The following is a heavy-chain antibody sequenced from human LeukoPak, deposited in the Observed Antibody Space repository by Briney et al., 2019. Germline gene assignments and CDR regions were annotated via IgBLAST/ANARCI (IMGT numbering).Heavy chain of an antibody. CDR2: ISTSGAAT. J-gene: IGHJ4*02. V-gene: IGHV3-23*01. CDR1: GFSFSSFS. CDR3: AKKGYAGQGTYSYYFDY. D-gene: IGHD3-10*01. Sequence: GGSLRLSCAASGFSFSSFSMNWVRQAPGKGLEWVSTISTSGAATYYADSVKGRFTISRDNSKNTLYLQMNSLRADDTAVYYCAKKGYAGQGTYSYYFDYWGQGTLVTVSS.